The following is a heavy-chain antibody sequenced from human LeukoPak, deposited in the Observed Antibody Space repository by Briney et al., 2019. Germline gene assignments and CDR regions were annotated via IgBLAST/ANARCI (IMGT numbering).Heavy chain of an antibody. CDR3: ARVGDWNDLVY. V-gene: IGHV4-59*01. CDR1: DGSISNYY. D-gene: IGHD1-1*01. CDR2: IYYSGSTT. Sequence: SETLSLTCSVFDGSISNYYWSWIRQPPGRGLEWIGYIYYSGSTTNYNPSLRGRATISVDASKNQFSLRLRSVTAADTAVYYCARVGDWNDLVYWGQGTLVSVSS. J-gene: IGHJ4*02.